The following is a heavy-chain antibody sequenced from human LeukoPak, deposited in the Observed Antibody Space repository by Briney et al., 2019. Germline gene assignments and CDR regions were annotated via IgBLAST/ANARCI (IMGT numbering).Heavy chain of an antibody. Sequence: GSSVKVSCKASGGTFSSYAISWVRQAPGQGLDWMGRIIPIFGTANYAKKFQGRVTITTEESTSKAYMELSSLRSGDTAVYYCARCEYNDSSGHHPGAFDIWGEGTMVTDSS. CDR3: ARCEYNDSSGHHPGAFDI. J-gene: IGHJ3*02. V-gene: IGHV1-69*05. CDR1: GGTFSSYA. CDR2: IIPIFGTA. D-gene: IGHD3-22*01.